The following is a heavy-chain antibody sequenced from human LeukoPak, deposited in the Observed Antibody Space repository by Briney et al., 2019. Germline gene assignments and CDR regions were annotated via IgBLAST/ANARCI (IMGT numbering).Heavy chain of an antibody. J-gene: IGHJ4*02. D-gene: IGHD7-27*01. CDR2: IYYSGST. V-gene: IGHV4-39*07. CDR1: GGSISSSSYY. Sequence: SETLSLTCTVSGGSISSSSYYWGWIRQPPGKGLEWIGSIYYSGSTYYNPSLKSRVTISVDTSKNQFSLKLSSVTAAYTAVYYCARGNWGSATDYWGQGTLVTVSS. CDR3: ARGNWGSATDY.